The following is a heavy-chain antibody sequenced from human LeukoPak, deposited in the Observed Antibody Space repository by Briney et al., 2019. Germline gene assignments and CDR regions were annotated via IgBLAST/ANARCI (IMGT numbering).Heavy chain of an antibody. Sequence: GGSLRFSCAASGFTFSSYSMDWVRQAPGKGLEWVSYISSSSSTIYYADSVKGRFTISRDNAKNSLYLQMNSLRDEDTAVYYCARDGVYYYDSSGYCDYWGQGTLVTVSS. D-gene: IGHD3-22*01. CDR2: ISSSSSTI. J-gene: IGHJ4*02. CDR3: ARDGVYYYDSSGYCDY. CDR1: GFTFSSYS. V-gene: IGHV3-48*02.